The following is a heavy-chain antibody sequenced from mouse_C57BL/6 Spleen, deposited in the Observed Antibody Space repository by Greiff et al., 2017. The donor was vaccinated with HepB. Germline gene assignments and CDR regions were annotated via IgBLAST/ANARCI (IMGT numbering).Heavy chain of an antibody. V-gene: IGHV1-72*01. D-gene: IGHD1-2*01. CDR3: ARGDYGYYFDY. J-gene: IGHJ2*01. CDR2: IDPNSGGT. Sequence: QVQLKESGAELVKPGASVKLSCKASGYTFTSYWMHWVKQRPGRGLEWIGRIDPNSGGTKYNEKFKSKATLTVDKPSSTADMQLSSLTSADSAVFYCARGDYGYYFDYWGQGTTLTVSS. CDR1: GYTFTSYW.